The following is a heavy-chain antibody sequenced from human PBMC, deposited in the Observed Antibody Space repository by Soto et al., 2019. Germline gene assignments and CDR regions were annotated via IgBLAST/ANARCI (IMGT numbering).Heavy chain of an antibody. CDR3: AKDLPLWSGYSFSENH. D-gene: IGHD3-3*01. CDR1: GFIFSSHA. V-gene: IGHV3-23*01. Sequence: GGSLRLSCEGSGFIFSSHAMSWVRQAPGKGLEWVSSVSGSGASVHLPDFLKGRFSSSRDNSKNTVYLELNNLRVDDTAVYYCAKDLPLWSGYSFSENHWGQGIPVTVSS. J-gene: IGHJ5*02. CDR2: VSGSGASV.